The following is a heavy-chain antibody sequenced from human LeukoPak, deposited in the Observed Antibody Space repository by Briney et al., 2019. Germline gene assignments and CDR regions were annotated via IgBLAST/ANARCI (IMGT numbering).Heavy chain of an antibody. J-gene: IGHJ4*02. CDR2: ISGSGSST. V-gene: IGHV3-23*01. D-gene: IGHD6-19*01. Sequence: PGGSLRLSCAASGFTFSSYSMNWVRQAPGKGLEWVSAISGSGSSTYYADSVKGRFTISRDNSKNTLYLQMNSLRAEDTAVYYCANGAVAGQHRGDYWGQGTLVTVSS. CDR1: GFTFSSYS. CDR3: ANGAVAGQHRGDY.